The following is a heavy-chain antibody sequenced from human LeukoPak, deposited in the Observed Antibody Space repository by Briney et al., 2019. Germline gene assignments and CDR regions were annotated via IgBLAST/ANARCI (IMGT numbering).Heavy chain of an antibody. D-gene: IGHD3-9*01. V-gene: IGHV3-23*01. Sequence: PGGALRLSCGASGFTFSSDGMGWVRQAPGKVVEWVSANRWSRGSTYYAASVTGRFTLSRDNSKTTLYQQMNSLRAEDTAVYYCAKGPYYDILTGYRTEYYFDYWGQGTLVTVSS. CDR1: GFTFSSDG. J-gene: IGHJ4*02. CDR3: AKGPYYDILTGYRTEYYFDY. CDR2: NRWSRGST.